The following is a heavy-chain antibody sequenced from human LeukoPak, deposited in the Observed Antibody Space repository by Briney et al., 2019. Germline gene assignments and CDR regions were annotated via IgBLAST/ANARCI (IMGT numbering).Heavy chain of an antibody. CDR3: ARGHRSPMVRGSYFPDV. CDR2: IKQDGSEK. D-gene: IGHD3-10*01. Sequence: GGSLRLSCAASGFTFSSYWMSWVRQAPGKGLEWVANIKQDGSEKYYVDSVKGRFTISRDNAKNSLYLQMNSLRAEDTAVYYCARGHRSPMVRGSYFPDVWGKGTTVTISS. CDR1: GFTFSSYW. V-gene: IGHV3-7*03. J-gene: IGHJ6*04.